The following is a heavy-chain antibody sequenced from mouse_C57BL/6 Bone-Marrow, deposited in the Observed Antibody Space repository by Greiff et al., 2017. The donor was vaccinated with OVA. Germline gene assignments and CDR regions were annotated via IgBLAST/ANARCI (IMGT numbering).Heavy chain of an antibody. D-gene: IGHD2-4*01. J-gene: IGHJ3*01. V-gene: IGHV1-55*01. CDR1: GYTFTSYW. CDR2: IYPGSGST. Sequence: QVQLQQSGAELVKPGASVKMSCKASGYTFTSYWITWVKQRPGQGLEWIGDIYPGSGSTNYNEKFKSKATLTVDTSSSTAYMQLSSLTSDDSAVYYCARGNYDYDWFAYWGQGTLVTVSA. CDR3: ARGNYDYDWFAY.